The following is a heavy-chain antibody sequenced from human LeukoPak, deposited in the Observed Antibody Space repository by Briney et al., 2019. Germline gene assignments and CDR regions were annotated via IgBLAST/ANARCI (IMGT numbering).Heavy chain of an antibody. Sequence: SETLSLTCSVSGGSISSTTYYWGWIRQPPGKGLEWIATINYSGTTHYNPSLKSRVTISADRSNSHFSLKLNSVTAADTAVYHCARGPVGGTTYNDGDAFDIWGQGTMVTVSS. CDR3: ARGPVGGTTYNDGDAFDI. J-gene: IGHJ3*02. V-gene: IGHV4-39*07. D-gene: IGHD1-7*01. CDR2: INYSGTT. CDR1: GGSISSTTYY.